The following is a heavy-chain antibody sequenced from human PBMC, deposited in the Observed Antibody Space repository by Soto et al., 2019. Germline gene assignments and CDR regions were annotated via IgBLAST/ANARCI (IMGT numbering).Heavy chain of an antibody. CDR3: ARDGYYGSGSYYGTNPFDY. V-gene: IGHV3-20*04. J-gene: IGHJ4*02. CDR1: GFTFDDYG. Sequence: GGSLRLSCAASGFTFDDYGMSWVRQAPGKGLEWVSGINWNGGSTGYADSVKGRFTISRDNAKNSLYLQMNSLRAEDTALYYCARDGYYGSGSYYGTNPFDYWGQGTLVTVSS. CDR2: INWNGGST. D-gene: IGHD3-10*01.